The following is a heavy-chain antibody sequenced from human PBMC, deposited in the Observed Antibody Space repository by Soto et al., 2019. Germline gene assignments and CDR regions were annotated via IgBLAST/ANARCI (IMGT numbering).Heavy chain of an antibody. CDR2: IYYSGST. J-gene: IGHJ5*02. CDR3: ARQPVGSGGSWFFCSWFDP. V-gene: IGHV4-39*01. Sequence: SETLSLTCTVSGGSISSSSYYWGWIRQPPGKGLEWIGSIYYSGSTYYNPSLKSRVTISVDTSKNQFSLKLSSVTAADTAVYYCARQPVGSGGSWFFCSWFDPWGQGTLVTVSS. D-gene: IGHD2-15*01. CDR1: GGSISSSSYY.